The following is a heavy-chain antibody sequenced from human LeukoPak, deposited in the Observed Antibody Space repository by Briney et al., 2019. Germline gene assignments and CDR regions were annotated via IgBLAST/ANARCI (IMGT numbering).Heavy chain of an antibody. Sequence: SETLSLTCTVSGGSINSYYWSWLRQPAERGLEWIGRIYASGYTTYSPSLRSRVTISVDTSKNQFSLKLSSVTAADTAVYYCARETSQKGAHYMDVWGKGTTITISS. V-gene: IGHV4-4*07. CDR2: IYASGYT. CDR3: ARETSQKGAHYMDV. D-gene: IGHD3-16*01. J-gene: IGHJ6*03. CDR1: GGSINSYY.